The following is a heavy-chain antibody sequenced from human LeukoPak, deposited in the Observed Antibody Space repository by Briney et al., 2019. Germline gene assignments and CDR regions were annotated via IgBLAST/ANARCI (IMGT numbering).Heavy chain of an antibody. J-gene: IGHJ4*02. CDR1: GFTFSSYA. D-gene: IGHD2-2*01. V-gene: IGHV3-30*04. CDR2: ISYDGSNK. CDR3: ARGMEYQLLWRGDYFDY. Sequence: GRSLRLSCAASGFTFSSYAMHWVRQAPGKGLEWVAVISYDGSNKYYADSVKGRFTISRDNSKSTLYLQMNSLRAEDTAVYYCARGMEYQLLWRGDYFDYWGQGTLVTVSS.